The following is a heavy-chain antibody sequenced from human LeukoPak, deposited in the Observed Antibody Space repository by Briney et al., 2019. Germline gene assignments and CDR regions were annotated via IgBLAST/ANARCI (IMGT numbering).Heavy chain of an antibody. D-gene: IGHD3-22*01. J-gene: IGHJ1*01. CDR3: AKDFESSGYYGLQH. CDR1: GFTFSSYA. CDR2: ISGSGGST. V-gene: IGHV3-23*01. Sequence: SGGSLRLSCAASGFTFSSYAMSWVRQAPGKGLEWVSAISGSGGSTYYAVSVKVRFTISRDNSKNTLYLQMNSLRAEHKAVYYCAKDFESSGYYGLQHWGQGTLVTVSS.